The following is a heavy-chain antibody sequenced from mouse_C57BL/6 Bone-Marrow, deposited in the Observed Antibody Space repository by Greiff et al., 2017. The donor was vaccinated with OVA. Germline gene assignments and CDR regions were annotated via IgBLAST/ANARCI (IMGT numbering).Heavy chain of an antibody. CDR2: IYPRDGST. CDR1: GYTFTSYD. D-gene: IGHD1-1*02. J-gene: IGHJ4*01. CDR3: ARMSLMEPYAMDY. V-gene: IGHV1-85*01. Sequence: VMLVESGPELVKPGASVKLSCKASGYTFTSYDINWVKPRPGQGLAWIGWIYPRDGSTKYNEKFKGKATLTVDTSSSTAFMELHSLTSEDSAVYFCARMSLMEPYAMDYWGQGTSVTVSS.